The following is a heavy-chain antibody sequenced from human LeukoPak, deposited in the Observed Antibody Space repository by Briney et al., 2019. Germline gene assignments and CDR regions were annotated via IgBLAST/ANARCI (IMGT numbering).Heavy chain of an antibody. CDR3: ARDGGSSGYYPY. CDR2: IYYSGST. V-gene: IGHV4-31*03. Sequence: SETLSLTCTVSGGSISSGVYYWSWIRQHPGKGLEWIGYIYYSGSTYYNPSLKSRVTISVDTSKNQFSLKLSSVTAAATAVYYCARDGGSSGYYPYWGQGTLVTVSS. D-gene: IGHD3-22*01. CDR1: GGSISSGVYY. J-gene: IGHJ4*02.